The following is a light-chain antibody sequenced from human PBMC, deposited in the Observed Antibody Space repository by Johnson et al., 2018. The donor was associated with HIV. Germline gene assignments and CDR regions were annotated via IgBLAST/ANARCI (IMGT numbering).Light chain of an antibody. V-gene: IGLV1-51*01. CDR1: SSNIGYNY. J-gene: IGLJ1*01. CDR3: GIWGSGLSAYV. CDR2: DID. Sequence: QSVLTQPPSVSAAPGQKVTISCSGSSSNIGYNYVSWYQQVPGTAPKLLIYDIDKRPSGIPDRFSGSQSGTSATLDISGLPPGDEADYYFGIWGSGLSAYVFGTGTKVTVL.